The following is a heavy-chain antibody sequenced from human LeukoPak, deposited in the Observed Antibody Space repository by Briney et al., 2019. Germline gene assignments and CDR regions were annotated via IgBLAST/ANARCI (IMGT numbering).Heavy chain of an antibody. CDR3: AKGSIVVVVAAPSDY. CDR1: GFTLSSYA. D-gene: IGHD2-15*01. Sequence: QTGGSLRLSCAASGFTLSSYAMSWVRQAPGKGLEWVSAISGSGGSTYYADSVKGRFTISRDNSKNTLYLQMNSLRAEDTAVYYCAKGSIVVVVAAPSDYWGQGTLVTVSS. V-gene: IGHV3-23*01. CDR2: ISGSGGST. J-gene: IGHJ4*02.